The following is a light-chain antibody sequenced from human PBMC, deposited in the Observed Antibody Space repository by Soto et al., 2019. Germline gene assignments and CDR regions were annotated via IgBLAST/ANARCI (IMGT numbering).Light chain of an antibody. CDR1: TGAVTSGHY. Sequence: QAVVTQEPSLTVSPGGTVTLTCGSSTGAVTSGHYPYWFQHKPGQAPRTLIYDTSNKHSWTPARFSGSLLGGKAALTLSGAQPEDEAEYYCLLSYSGARLYVFGTGTKLTVL. J-gene: IGLJ1*01. CDR2: DTS. CDR3: LLSYSGARLYV. V-gene: IGLV7-46*01.